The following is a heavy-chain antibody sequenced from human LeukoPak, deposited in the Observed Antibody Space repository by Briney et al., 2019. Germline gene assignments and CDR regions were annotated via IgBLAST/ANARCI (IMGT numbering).Heavy chain of an antibody. CDR3: ASGGEARFDP. Sequence: KTSETLSLTCTVSGGSISSGGYYWSWIGQHPGKGLEWIGYIYYSGSTYYNPSLKSRVTISVDTSKNQFSLKLSSVTAADTAVYYCASGGEARFDPWGQGTLVTVSS. CDR2: IYYSGST. CDR1: GGSISSGGYY. D-gene: IGHD3-10*01. V-gene: IGHV4-31*03. J-gene: IGHJ5*02.